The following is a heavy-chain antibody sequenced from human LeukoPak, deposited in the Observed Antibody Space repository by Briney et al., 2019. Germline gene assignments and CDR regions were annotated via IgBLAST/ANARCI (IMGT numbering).Heavy chain of an antibody. J-gene: IGHJ4*02. V-gene: IGHV1-2*02. D-gene: IGHD3-22*01. CDR2: INPNSGGT. CDR1: GYTFTGYY. CDR3: ATAYYYDEEEAIDY. Sequence: RRASVTVSCKASGYTFTGYYMHWVRQAPGQGLEWMGWINPNSGGTNYAQKFQGRVTMTEDTSTDTAYMELSSLRSEDTAVYYCATAYYYDEEEAIDYWGQGTLVTVSS.